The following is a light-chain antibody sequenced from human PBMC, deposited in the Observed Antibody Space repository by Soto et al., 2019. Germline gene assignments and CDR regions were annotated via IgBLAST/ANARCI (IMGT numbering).Light chain of an antibody. CDR1: QDIRSW. CDR2: AAS. J-gene: IGKJ5*01. V-gene: IGKV1-12*01. CDR3: QQLNSYTIT. Sequence: DIQMTQSPSSVSASVGDRVTITCRASQDIRSWLAWFQQRQGRAPNFXIYAASTLQSGVPSRFSGSGSGTDFTRTISSLQPEDFETDYCQQLNSYTITFGQGTRLEIK.